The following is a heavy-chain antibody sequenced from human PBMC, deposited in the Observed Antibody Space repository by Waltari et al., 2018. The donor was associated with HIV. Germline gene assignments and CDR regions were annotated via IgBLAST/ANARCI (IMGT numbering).Heavy chain of an antibody. D-gene: IGHD6-19*01. V-gene: IGHV4-61*02. CDR2: IYTSGST. CDR1: GGSISSASYY. J-gene: IGHJ4*02. CDR3: ARDDLGSGWFFDY. Sequence: QVQLQESGPGLLKPSQTLSLTCTVSGGSISSASYYWTWIRQSAGKGLEWLGRIYTSGSTGYNPSLRGGVSISIDTSRNQFSRKLTAVTAADTAVYYCARDDLGSGWFFDYWGPGTLVTVSS.